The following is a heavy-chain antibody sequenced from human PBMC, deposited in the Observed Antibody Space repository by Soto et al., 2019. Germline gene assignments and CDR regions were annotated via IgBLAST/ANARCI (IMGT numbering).Heavy chain of an antibody. Sequence: GGSLRLSCAASGLTFSGSAMHWVRQASGKGLEWVGRIRSKANSYATAYAASVKGRFTISRDDSKNTAYLQMNSLKTEDTAVYYCARGRMDPYSSSQYYYYGMDVWGQGTTVTVSS. CDR3: ARGRMDPYSSSQYYYYGMDV. CDR1: GLTFSGSA. J-gene: IGHJ6*02. V-gene: IGHV3-73*01. CDR2: IRSKANSYAT. D-gene: IGHD6-6*01.